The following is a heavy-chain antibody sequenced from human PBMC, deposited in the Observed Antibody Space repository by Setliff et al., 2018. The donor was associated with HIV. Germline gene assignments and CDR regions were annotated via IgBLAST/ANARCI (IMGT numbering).Heavy chain of an antibody. CDR2: ISAYNGNT. CDR3: ARTSTMVRGVIMDYYYYMDV. J-gene: IGHJ6*03. Sequence: EASVKVSCKASGGTFSSYAFTWVRQAPGQGLEWMGGISAYNGNTNYAQKLQGRVTMTTDTSTSTAYMGLRSLRSDDTAVYYCARTSTMVRGVIMDYYYYMDVWGKGSTVTVSS. D-gene: IGHD3-10*01. CDR1: GGTFSSYA. V-gene: IGHV1-18*01.